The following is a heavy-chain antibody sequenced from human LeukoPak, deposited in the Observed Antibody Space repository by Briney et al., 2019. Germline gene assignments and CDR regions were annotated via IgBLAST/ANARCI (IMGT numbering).Heavy chain of an antibody. CDR1: GFTFSSYG. CDR2: ISSSSSYI. CDR3: ARDSGYSPLYYYYYMDV. D-gene: IGHD5-24*01. J-gene: IGHJ6*03. Sequence: GGSLRLSCAASGFTFSSYGMIWVRQAPGKGLEWVSSISSSSSYIYYADSVKGRFTISRDNAKNSLYLQMNSLRAEDTAVYYCARDSGYSPLYYYYYMDVWGKGTTVTVSS. V-gene: IGHV3-21*01.